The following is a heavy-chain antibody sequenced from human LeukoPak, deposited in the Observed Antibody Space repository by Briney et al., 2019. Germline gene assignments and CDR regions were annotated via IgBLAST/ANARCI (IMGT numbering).Heavy chain of an antibody. V-gene: IGHV4-39*07. CDR2: IFYTGSA. CDR3: ARDDWSDAFDI. J-gene: IGHJ3*02. CDR1: GDSINSGKYY. D-gene: IGHD3-9*01. Sequence: SETLSLTCTVSGDSINSGKYYWGWIRQPPGKGPEWIGSIFYTGSAHYNPSLESRVTISVDTSKNQFSLKLSSVTAADTAVYYCARDDWSDAFDIWGRGTMVTVSS.